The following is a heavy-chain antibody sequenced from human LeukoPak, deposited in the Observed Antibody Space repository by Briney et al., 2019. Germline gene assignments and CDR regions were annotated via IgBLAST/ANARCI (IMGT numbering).Heavy chain of an antibody. J-gene: IGHJ4*02. Sequence: GASVKVSCKASGYTFTGYYMHWVRQAPGQGLEWMGRINPNSGGTNYAQKFQGRVTMTRDTSISTAYMELSRLRSDDTAVYYCARDGRGRIAAAGTSDYWGQGTLVTVSS. CDR2: INPNSGGT. V-gene: IGHV1-2*06. CDR1: GYTFTGYY. CDR3: ARDGRGRIAAAGTSDY. D-gene: IGHD6-13*01.